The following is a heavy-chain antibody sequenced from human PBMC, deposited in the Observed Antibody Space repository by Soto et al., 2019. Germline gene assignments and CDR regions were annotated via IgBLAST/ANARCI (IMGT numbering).Heavy chain of an antibody. CDR3: ARPASGYGSGWYSNALDI. CDR2: IYPGDSDT. V-gene: IGHV5-51*01. CDR1: GYSFTSYW. J-gene: IGHJ3*02. Sequence: GAALQISCEGSGYSFTSYWIGSVRQMPGKGLEWMGIIYPGDSDTRYSPSFQGQVTISADKSISTAYLQWSSLKASDTAMYYCARPASGYGSGWYSNALDIWGQGTMVTVSS. D-gene: IGHD6-19*01.